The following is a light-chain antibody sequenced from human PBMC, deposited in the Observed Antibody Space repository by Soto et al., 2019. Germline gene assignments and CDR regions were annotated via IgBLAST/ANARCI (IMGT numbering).Light chain of an antibody. CDR3: HSYARGTLV. CDR1: SSDFGSYSV. Sequence: QSVLTQPASVSGSPGQSITISCTGTSSDFGSYSVVSWYQQHPGKAPKLLIYEGTKRPSGVSRRFSGSESGNTASLTISGLQAEGEADYYCHSYARGTLVFGGGTMLTVL. J-gene: IGLJ3*02. CDR2: EGT. V-gene: IGLV2-23*01.